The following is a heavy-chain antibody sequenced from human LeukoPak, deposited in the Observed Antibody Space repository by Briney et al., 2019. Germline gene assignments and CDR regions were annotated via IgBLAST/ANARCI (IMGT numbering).Heavy chain of an antibody. Sequence: PGGSLRLSCAASGFTFSSYGMHWVRQAPGKGLEWVAFIRYDGSNKYYADSVKGRFTISRDNSKNTLYLQMNSLRAEDTAVYYCAKDLFLEWLTLRGAFDIWGQGTMVTVSS. CDR3: AKDLFLEWLTLRGAFDI. V-gene: IGHV3-30*02. J-gene: IGHJ3*02. CDR2: IRYDGSNK. CDR1: GFTFSSYG. D-gene: IGHD3-3*01.